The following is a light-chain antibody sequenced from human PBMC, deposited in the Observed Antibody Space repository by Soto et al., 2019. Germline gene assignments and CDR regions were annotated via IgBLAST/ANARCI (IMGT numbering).Light chain of an antibody. J-gene: IGLJ1*01. Sequence: QSALTQPASVSGSPGQSITISCTGTSSDVGSYNLVSWYQQHPGKAPNLMIYEVSKRPSGVSNRFSGSKPGNTASLTISGLQAEDEADYYCCSYAGSSTFIYVFGTGTKLTVL. CDR3: CSYAGSSTFIYV. CDR2: EVS. V-gene: IGLV2-23*02. CDR1: SSDVGSYNL.